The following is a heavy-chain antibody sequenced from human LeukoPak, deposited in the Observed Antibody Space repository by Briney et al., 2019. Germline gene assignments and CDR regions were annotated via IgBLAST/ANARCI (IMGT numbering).Heavy chain of an antibody. J-gene: IGHJ3*02. V-gene: IGHV1-8*03. CDR3: ARVMSSGWYEDAFDI. CDR1: GYTFTSYD. Sequence: GASVKVSCKASGYTFTSYDINWVRQATGQGLEWVGWMNPNSGNTGYAQKFQGRVTITRNTSISTAYMELSSLRSEDTAVYYCARVMSSGWYEDAFDIWGQGTMVTVSS. CDR2: MNPNSGNT. D-gene: IGHD6-19*01.